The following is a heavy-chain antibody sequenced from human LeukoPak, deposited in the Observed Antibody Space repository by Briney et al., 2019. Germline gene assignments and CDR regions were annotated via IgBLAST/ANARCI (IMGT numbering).Heavy chain of an antibody. CDR2: ISYDGSNK. Sequence: GGSLRLSCAASGFTFSSYAMHWVRQAPGKGLEWVAVISYDGSNKYYADSVRGRFTISRDNSKNTLYLQMNSLRAEDTAVYYCARDYSSGWYGGYWGQGTLVTVSS. CDR3: ARDYSSGWYGGY. D-gene: IGHD6-19*01. J-gene: IGHJ4*02. V-gene: IGHV3-30*04. CDR1: GFTFSSYA.